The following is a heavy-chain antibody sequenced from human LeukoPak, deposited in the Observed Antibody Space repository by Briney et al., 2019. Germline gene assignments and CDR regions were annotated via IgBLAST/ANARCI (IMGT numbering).Heavy chain of an antibody. V-gene: IGHV5-51*01. Sequence: GESLKISCKGSGYSSTSYWIGWVRQMPGKGLEWMGIIYPGGSDTRNSPSLQGQVTISADKSISTAYLQWSSLKASDTAMYYCVRVRDGRVLDYWGQGTLVTVSS. D-gene: IGHD2-15*01. CDR2: IYPGGSDT. CDR1: GYSSTSYW. J-gene: IGHJ4*02. CDR3: VRVRDGRVLDY.